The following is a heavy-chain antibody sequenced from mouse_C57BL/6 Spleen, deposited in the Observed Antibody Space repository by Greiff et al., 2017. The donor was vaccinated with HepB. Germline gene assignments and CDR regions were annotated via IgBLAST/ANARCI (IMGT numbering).Heavy chain of an antibody. V-gene: IGHV7-3*01. CDR3: ARSGTYWYFDV. Sequence: EVKLEESGGGLVQPGGSLSLSCAASGFTFTDYYMSWVRQPPGKALEWLGFIRNKANGYTTEYSASVKGRFTISRDNSQSILYLQMNALRAEDSATYYCARSGTYWYFDVWGTGTTVTVSS. CDR2: IRNKANGYTT. D-gene: IGHD4-1*01. CDR1: GFTFTDYY. J-gene: IGHJ1*03.